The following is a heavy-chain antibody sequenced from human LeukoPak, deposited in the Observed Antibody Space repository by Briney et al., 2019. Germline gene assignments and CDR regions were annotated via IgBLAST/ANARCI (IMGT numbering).Heavy chain of an antibody. CDR1: GDSISTSNS. CDR3: AKEQRAYSGYVVGSCFDP. J-gene: IGHJ5*02. V-gene: IGHV3-23*01. CDR2: ISGSGDNT. D-gene: IGHD5-12*01. Sequence: ETLSLTCTVSGDSISTSNSYWGWIRQAPGKGLEWVSSISGSGDNTYYADSVKGRFTISRDNSKKTLYLQMNSLRAEDTAIYYCAKEQRAYSGYVVGSCFDPWGQGSLVTVSS.